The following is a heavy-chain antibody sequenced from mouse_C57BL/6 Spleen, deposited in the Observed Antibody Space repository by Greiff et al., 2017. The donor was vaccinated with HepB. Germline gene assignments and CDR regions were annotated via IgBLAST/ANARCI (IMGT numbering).Heavy chain of an antibody. CDR1: GYTFTDYN. CDR2: INPNNGGT. D-gene: IGHD1-1*01. CDR3: ARNYGSRGRFAY. Sequence: VQLQQSGPELVKPGASVKMSCKASGYTFTDYNMHWVKQSHGKSLEWIGYINPNNGGTSYNQKFKGKATLTVNKSSSTAYMELRSLTSEDSADYYCARNYGSRGRFAYWGQGTLVTVSA. J-gene: IGHJ3*01. V-gene: IGHV1-22*01.